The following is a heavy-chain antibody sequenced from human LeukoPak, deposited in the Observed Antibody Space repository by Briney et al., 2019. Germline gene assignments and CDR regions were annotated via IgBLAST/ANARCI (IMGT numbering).Heavy chain of an antibody. V-gene: IGHV1-3*01. CDR1: GYTFTSYA. CDR2: INAGNGNT. CDR3: ASRYCSGGSCYSGLDY. J-gene: IGHJ4*02. Sequence: ASVKVSCKASGYTFTSYAMHWVRQAPGQRLEWMGWINAGNGNTKYSQKFQGRVTITRDTSASTAYMKLSSLRSEDTAVYYCASRYCSGGSCYSGLDYWGQGTLVTVSS. D-gene: IGHD2-15*01.